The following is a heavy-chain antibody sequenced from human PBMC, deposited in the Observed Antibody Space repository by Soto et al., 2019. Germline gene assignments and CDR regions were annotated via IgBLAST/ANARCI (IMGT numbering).Heavy chain of an antibody. D-gene: IGHD1-1*01. CDR2: IYYSGST. Sequence: SETLSLTCTVSGGSISSGGYYWSWIRQHPGKGPEWIGYIYYSGSTYYNPSLKSRVTISVDTSKNQFSLKLSSVTAADTAVYYCASTGTHVQYYFDYWGQGTLVTVSS. V-gene: IGHV4-31*03. CDR3: ASTGTHVQYYFDY. CDR1: GGSISSGGYY. J-gene: IGHJ4*02.